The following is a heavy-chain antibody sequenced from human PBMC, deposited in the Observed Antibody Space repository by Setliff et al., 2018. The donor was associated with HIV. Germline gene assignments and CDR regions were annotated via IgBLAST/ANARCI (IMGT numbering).Heavy chain of an antibody. CDR1: GYSISSSYY. J-gene: IGHJ4*02. CDR3: ARHLAEADRYRFSRVHGALKY. Sequence: SETLSLTCTVSGYSISSSYYWGWIRPPPGKGLEWIGRLDYSGTTYYNPSRKSRVTISVDTSKNQFSLRLNSVTAADTAVYYCARHLAEADRYRFSRVHGALKYWGQGALVTVSS. CDR2: LDYSGTT. V-gene: IGHV4-39*01. D-gene: IGHD3-16*02.